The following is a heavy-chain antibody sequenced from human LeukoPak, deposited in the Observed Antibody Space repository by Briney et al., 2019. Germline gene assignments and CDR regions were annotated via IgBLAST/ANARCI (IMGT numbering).Heavy chain of an antibody. CDR2: ISGSGGST. D-gene: IGHD6-19*01. CDR3: AKGPLTEVAGTTWDY. Sequence: GGSLRLSCAASGFTFSNYAMSRVRQAPGKGLEWVSAISGSGGSTYYADSVKGRFTISRDSSKNTLYLQMNSLRAEDTAVYYCAKGPLTEVAGTTWDYWGQGTLVTVSS. V-gene: IGHV3-23*01. CDR1: GFTFSNYA. J-gene: IGHJ4*02.